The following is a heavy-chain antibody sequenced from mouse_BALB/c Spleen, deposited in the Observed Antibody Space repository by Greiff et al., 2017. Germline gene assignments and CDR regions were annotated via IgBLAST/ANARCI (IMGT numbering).Heavy chain of an antibody. Sequence: EVKVVESGGGLVQPGGSLKLSCAASGFTFSSYGMSWVRQTPDKRLELVATINSNGGSTYYPDSVKGRFTISRDNAKNTLYLQMSSLKSEDTAMYYCARERGFDYWGQGTTLTVSS. CDR2: INSNGGST. CDR3: ARERGFDY. J-gene: IGHJ2*01. V-gene: IGHV5-6-3*01. CDR1: GFTFSSYG.